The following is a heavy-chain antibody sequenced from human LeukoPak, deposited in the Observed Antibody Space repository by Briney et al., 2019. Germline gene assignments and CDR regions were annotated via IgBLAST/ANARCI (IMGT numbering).Heavy chain of an antibody. D-gene: IGHD2-2*02. Sequence: ASAKVSCKVSGYTLTELSMHWVRQAPGQGLEWMGWISAYNGNTNYAQKLQGRVTMTTDTSTSTAYMELRSLRSDDTAVYYCARVLLVVPAAIGYYYYYMDVWGKGTTVTISS. CDR2: ISAYNGNT. J-gene: IGHJ6*03. V-gene: IGHV1-18*01. CDR3: ARVLLVVPAAIGYYYYYMDV. CDR1: GYTLTELS.